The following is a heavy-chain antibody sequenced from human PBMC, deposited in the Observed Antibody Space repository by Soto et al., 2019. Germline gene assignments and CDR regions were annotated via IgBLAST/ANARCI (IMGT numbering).Heavy chain of an antibody. CDR2: ITSSGTTI. CDR3: ARDGYSTSSDWPGFDP. V-gene: IGHV3-48*02. Sequence: EAQLVESGGGLVQPGGSLRLSCAASGFTFSVYTMHWVRQSPGKGLEWISSITSSGTTISYADSVKGRFTISRDNVKSSLFLQMDTLRDEDTAVYYCARDGYSTSSDWPGFDPWGQGTLVTVSS. CDR1: GFTFSVYT. D-gene: IGHD6-6*01. J-gene: IGHJ5*02.